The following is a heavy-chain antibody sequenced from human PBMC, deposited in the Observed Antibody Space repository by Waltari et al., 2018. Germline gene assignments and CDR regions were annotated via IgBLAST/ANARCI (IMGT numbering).Heavy chain of an antibody. J-gene: IGHJ4*02. CDR3: AGTNGGYVHFDY. V-gene: IGHV4-61*02. CDR1: GGSISSGSYY. CDR2: IYTSGST. D-gene: IGHD5-12*01. Sequence: QVQLQESGPGLVKPSQTLSLTCTVSGGSISSGSYYWSWIRQPAGKGLEWIGRIYTSGSTNYNPSLKSRVTISVDTSKNPFSRKLSSVTAADTAVYYCAGTNGGYVHFDYWGQGTLVTVSS.